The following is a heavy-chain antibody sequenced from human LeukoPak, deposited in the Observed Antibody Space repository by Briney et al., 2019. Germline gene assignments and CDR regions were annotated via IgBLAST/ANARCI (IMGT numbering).Heavy chain of an antibody. J-gene: IGHJ5*02. D-gene: IGHD2-2*01. CDR2: INHSGST. Sequence: GSLRLSCAASGFTFSNYYMNWIRQAPGKGLEWIGEINHSGSTNYNPSLKSRVTISVDTSKNQFSLKLSSVTAADTAVYYCARVRDCSSTSCPTRAWGQGTLVTVSS. V-gene: IGHV4-34*01. CDR3: ARVRDCSSTSCPTRA. CDR1: GFTFSNYY.